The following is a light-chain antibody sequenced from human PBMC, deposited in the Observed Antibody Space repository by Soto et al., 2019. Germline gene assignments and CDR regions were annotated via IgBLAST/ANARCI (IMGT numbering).Light chain of an antibody. V-gene: IGLV2-14*01. CDR1: SGDLGAYNF. J-gene: IGLJ3*02. Sequence: QSALTQPASVSGSPGESITISCTGTSGDLGAYNFVSWYQQCPGKDPKLIIYDVSHRPSGVSDRLSGSKSDNRASLTISGLQSEDEADYYCVSYTSSTTLVFGGGTKLTVL. CDR2: DVS. CDR3: VSYTSSTTLV.